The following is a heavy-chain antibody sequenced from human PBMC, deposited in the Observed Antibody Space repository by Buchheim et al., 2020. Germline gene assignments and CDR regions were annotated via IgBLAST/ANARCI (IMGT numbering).Heavy chain of an antibody. CDR1: GFTFSSYG. J-gene: IGHJ4*02. D-gene: IGHD3-22*01. CDR3: AKGDYYDSSGYLDY. CDR2: ISYDGSNK. Sequence: QVQLVESGGGVVQPGGSLRLSCAASGFTFSSYGMHWVRQAPGKGLEWVAVISYDGSNKYYADSVKGRFTISRDNSKNTLYLQMNSLRAEDTAVYYCAKGDYYDSSGYLDYWGQGTL. V-gene: IGHV3-30*18.